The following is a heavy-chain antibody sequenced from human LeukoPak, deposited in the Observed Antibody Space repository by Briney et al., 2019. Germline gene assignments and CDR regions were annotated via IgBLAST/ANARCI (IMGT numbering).Heavy chain of an antibody. CDR3: ARERGYCSGGSCASGLYYYYGMDV. V-gene: IGHV3-9*01. D-gene: IGHD2-15*01. CDR2: ISWNSGSI. Sequence: GGSLRLSCAASGFTFDDYAMHWVRQAPGKGLEWVSGISWNSGSIGYVDSVKGRFTISRDNAKNSLYLQMNSQRAEDTAVYYCARERGYCSGGSCASGLYYYYGMDVWGQGTTVTVSS. J-gene: IGHJ6*02. CDR1: GFTFDDYA.